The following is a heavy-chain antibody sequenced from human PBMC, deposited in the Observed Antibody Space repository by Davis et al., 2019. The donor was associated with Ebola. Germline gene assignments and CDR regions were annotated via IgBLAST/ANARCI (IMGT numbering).Heavy chain of an antibody. Sequence: SVKVSCKASGFTFSNSAIQWVRQARGQPLEWIGWIVVGSGSTNYAQKFQERVTISTDMSTSTAYMELSSLQSEDTAVYYCVAESVAGVVYFDSWGQGTLVTVSS. CDR3: VAESVAGVVYFDS. CDR2: IVVGSGST. J-gene: IGHJ4*02. V-gene: IGHV1-58*02. D-gene: IGHD6-19*01. CDR1: GFTFSNSA.